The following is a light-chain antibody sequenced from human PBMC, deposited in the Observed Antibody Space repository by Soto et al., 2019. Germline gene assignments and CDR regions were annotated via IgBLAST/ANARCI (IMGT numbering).Light chain of an antibody. J-gene: IGLJ1*01. CDR1: SRDIGGYNY. V-gene: IGLV2-14*03. CDR3: CSYTTSSTLV. CDR2: DVS. Sequence: QSVLTQPASVSGSPGQSITISCTGTSRDIGGYNYVSWYQQHPGKAPKLIIHDVSKWPSGVSNRFSGSKSGNTASLTISGLQAEDEADYYCCSYTTSSTLVFGTGTKVTVL.